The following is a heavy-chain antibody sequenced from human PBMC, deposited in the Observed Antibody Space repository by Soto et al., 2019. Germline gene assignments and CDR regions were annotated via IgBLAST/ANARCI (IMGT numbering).Heavy chain of an antibody. CDR3: ARHHGPTTSENWFDP. D-gene: IGHD5-12*01. Sequence: ASVKVSCKASCPTFFTYDISWVRQAPGQGLEWMGWISTYSGDTKYAQKFQGRVTMNTDTSSTTAYLELRSLSSDDTAVYYCARHHGPTTSENWFDPWGQGTLVTVSS. V-gene: IGHV1-18*01. CDR2: ISTYSGDT. J-gene: IGHJ5*02. CDR1: CPTFFTYD.